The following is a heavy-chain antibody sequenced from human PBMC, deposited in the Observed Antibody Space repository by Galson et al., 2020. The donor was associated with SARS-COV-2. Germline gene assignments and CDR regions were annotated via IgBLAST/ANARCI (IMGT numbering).Heavy chain of an antibody. D-gene: IGHD2-15*01. CDR2: IRSKANSYAT. J-gene: IGHJ5*02. Sequence: TGGSLRLSCAASGFTFSGSAMHWVRQASGKGLEWVGRIRSKANSYATAYAASVKGRFTISRDDSKNTAYLQMNSLKTEDTAVYYCTRLGDIVVVVAATRQDWVDPWGQGTLVTVSS. CDR1: GFTFSGSA. V-gene: IGHV3-73*01. CDR3: TRLGDIVVVVAATRQDWVDP.